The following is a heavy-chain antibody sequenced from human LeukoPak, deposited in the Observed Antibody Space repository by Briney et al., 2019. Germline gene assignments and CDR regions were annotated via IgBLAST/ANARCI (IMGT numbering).Heavy chain of an antibody. CDR1: GGTFSSYA. V-gene: IGHV1-69*13. D-gene: IGHD3-22*01. J-gene: IGHJ4*02. Sequence: ASVKVSCKASGGTFSSYAISWVRQAPGQGLKWMGGIIPIFGTANYAQKFQGRVTITADESTSTAYMELSSLRSEDTAVYYCASNYYDSSGYPYYFDYWGQGTLVTVSS. CDR2: IIPIFGTA. CDR3: ASNYYDSSGYPYYFDY.